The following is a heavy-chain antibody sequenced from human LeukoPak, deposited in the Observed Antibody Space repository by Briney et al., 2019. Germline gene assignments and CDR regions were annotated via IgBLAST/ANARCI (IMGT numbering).Heavy chain of an antibody. D-gene: IGHD4-17*01. V-gene: IGHV3-23*01. Sequence: GGSLRLSCAASGFTFSTYAMSWVRQAPGKGLEWVSAINANGGSPYYADSVKGRFTISRDDSKSTLYLQMNSLRAEDTAVYYCAKDLPDGDFGTADYWGQGTLVTVPS. CDR3: AKDLPDGDFGTADY. J-gene: IGHJ4*02. CDR1: GFTFSTYA. CDR2: INANGGSP.